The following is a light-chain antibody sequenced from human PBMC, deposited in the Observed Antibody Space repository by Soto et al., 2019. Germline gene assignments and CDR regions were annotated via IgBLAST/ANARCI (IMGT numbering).Light chain of an antibody. J-gene: IGKJ2*01. CDR2: GAY. V-gene: IGKV3-20*01. Sequence: EVVLTQSPGTLSLSPGERATLSCRASQTVTSSYLAWYQQKPGQAPRLLIYGAYDRAACIPDRFSGSGSGKDFTLTISRLEPEDFAVYYCQQYGSAVPIYTFGQGTKVEI. CDR1: QTVTSSY. CDR3: QQYGSAVPIYT.